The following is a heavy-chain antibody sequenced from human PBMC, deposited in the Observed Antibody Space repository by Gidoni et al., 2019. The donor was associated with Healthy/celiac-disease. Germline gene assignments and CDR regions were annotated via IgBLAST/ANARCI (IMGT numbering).Heavy chain of an antibody. Sequence: EVQLVESGGGLVKRGGSLRLSCAASGFTFSSYSMNWVRQAPGKGLEWVSSISSSSSYIYYADSVKGRFTISRDNAKNSLYLQMNSLRAEDTAVYYCARDRRLGYCSSTSCLLGFDYWGQGTLVPFSS. CDR3: ARDRRLGYCSSTSCLLGFDY. D-gene: IGHD2-2*01. V-gene: IGHV3-21*01. CDR1: GFTFSSYS. CDR2: ISSSSSYI. J-gene: IGHJ4*02.